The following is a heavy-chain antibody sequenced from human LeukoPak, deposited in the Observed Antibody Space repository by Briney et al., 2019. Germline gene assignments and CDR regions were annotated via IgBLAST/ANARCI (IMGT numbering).Heavy chain of an antibody. D-gene: IGHD2-15*01. V-gene: IGHV3-30*03. J-gene: IGHJ4*02. CDR2: ISYDGSNK. Sequence: PGRSLRLSCAASGLTFSSYGMDWVRQAPGKGLEWVAFISYDGSNKIYADSVKGRFTISRDNSKNALYLQINSLRPEDTAAYYCARELGSCSGGNCYFDYWGQGTLVIVSS. CDR1: GLTFSSYG. CDR3: ARELGSCSGGNCYFDY.